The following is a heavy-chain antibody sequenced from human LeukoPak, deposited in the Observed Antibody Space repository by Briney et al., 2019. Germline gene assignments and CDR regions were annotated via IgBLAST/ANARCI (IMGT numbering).Heavy chain of an antibody. CDR2: IWYDGSNK. J-gene: IGHJ4*02. CDR3: ARGIVVVTAADYYFDY. Sequence: HPGGSLRLSCAASGFTFSSYGMHWVRQAPGKGLEWVAVIWYDGSNKYYADSVKGRFTISRDNSKNTLYLQMNSLRAEDTAVYYCARGIVVVTAADYYFDYWGQGTLVTVSS. V-gene: IGHV3-33*08. D-gene: IGHD2-21*02. CDR1: GFTFSSYG.